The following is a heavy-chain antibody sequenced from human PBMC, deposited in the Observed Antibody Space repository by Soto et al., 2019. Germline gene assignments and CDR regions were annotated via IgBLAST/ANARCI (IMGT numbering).Heavy chain of an antibody. CDR2: MNPNSGNT. Sequence: VASVKVSCKASGYTFTSYDINWVRQATGQGLEWMGWMNPNSGNTGYAQKFQGRVTMTRNTSISTAYMELSSLRSEDTAVYYCARDVGYSYGSRWFGPWGQGTLVTVSS. CDR1: GYTFTSYD. V-gene: IGHV1-8*01. J-gene: IGHJ5*02. CDR3: ARDVGYSYGSRWFGP. D-gene: IGHD5-18*01.